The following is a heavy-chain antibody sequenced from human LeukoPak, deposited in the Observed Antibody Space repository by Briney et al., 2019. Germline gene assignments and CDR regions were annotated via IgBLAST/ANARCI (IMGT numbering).Heavy chain of an antibody. D-gene: IGHD5-12*01. CDR2: ISYSGGHQ. CDR1: GFTFSNYG. J-gene: IGHJ4*02. CDR3: AKDYSGYEYFFQY. V-gene: IGHV3-30*18. Sequence: GGSLRLSCATSGFTFSNYGMHWVRQAPGKGLEWVALISYSGGHQYYADSAKGRFTISRDNSNNTLFLQMNSLRAEDTALYYCAKDYSGYEYFFQYWGQGTPVTVSS.